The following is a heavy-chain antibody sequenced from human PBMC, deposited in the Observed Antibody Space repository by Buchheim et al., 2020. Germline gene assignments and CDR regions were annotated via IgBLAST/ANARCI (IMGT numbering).Heavy chain of an antibody. V-gene: IGHV3-73*01. CDR3: TRHPTDSVYDLLSIDP. CDR2: IRSRANNYAT. Sequence: EVQLVESGGGLVQPGGSLKLSCAASGFTFSASAVHWVRQASGKGLEWVGRIRSRANNYATAYAASVEGRFTISRDDSKNTAYLQMNSLQTEDTAVYYCTRHPTDSVYDLLSIDPWGQGTL. D-gene: IGHD5/OR15-5a*01. J-gene: IGHJ5*02. CDR1: GFTFSASA.